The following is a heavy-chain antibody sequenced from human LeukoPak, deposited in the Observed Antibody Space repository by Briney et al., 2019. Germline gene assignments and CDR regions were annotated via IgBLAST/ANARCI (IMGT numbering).Heavy chain of an antibody. Sequence: ASVKVSCKASGYTVTGYYMHLVRQAAGQGLEWMGWINPNSGGTNYAQKFQGRVTMTRDTSISTAYMELSRLRSDDTAVYYCARGSGLTGGDWFDPWGQGTLVTVSS. CDR3: ARGSGLTGGDWFDP. D-gene: IGHD3-10*01. J-gene: IGHJ5*02. V-gene: IGHV1-2*02. CDR2: INPNSGGT. CDR1: GYTVTGYY.